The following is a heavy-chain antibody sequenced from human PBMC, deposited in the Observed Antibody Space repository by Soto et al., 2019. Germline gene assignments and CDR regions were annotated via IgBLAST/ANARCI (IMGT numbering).Heavy chain of an antibody. D-gene: IGHD6-19*01. CDR1: GGSISSYY. Sequence: SETLSLTCTVAGGSISSYYWSWIRKTPGKGLDWIGYIYYSGSTNYNPSLKSRVTISVDTSKNQFSLKLSSVTAADTAVYYCARIGPAVAGTAYYYYYGMDVWGQGTTVTVSS. CDR3: ARIGPAVAGTAYYYYYGMDV. J-gene: IGHJ6*02. V-gene: IGHV4-59*01. CDR2: IYYSGST.